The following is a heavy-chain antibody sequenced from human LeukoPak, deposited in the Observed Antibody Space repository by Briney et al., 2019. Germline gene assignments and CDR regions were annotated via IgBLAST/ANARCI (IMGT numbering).Heavy chain of an antibody. CDR3: ARVLAVAGIYDGYYYYGMDA. Sequence: SETLSLTCAVSGYSISSGYYWGWIRQPPGKGLEWIGSIYHSGSTYYNPSLKSRVTISVDTSKNQFSLKLSSVTAADTAVYYCARVLAVAGIYDGYYYYGMDAWGKGTTVTVSS. V-gene: IGHV4-38-2*01. J-gene: IGHJ6*04. CDR2: IYHSGST. D-gene: IGHD6-19*01. CDR1: GYSISSGYY.